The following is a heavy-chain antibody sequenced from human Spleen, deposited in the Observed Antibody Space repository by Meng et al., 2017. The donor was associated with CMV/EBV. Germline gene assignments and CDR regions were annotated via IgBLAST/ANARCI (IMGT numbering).Heavy chain of an antibody. J-gene: IGHJ6*02. CDR2: IRYDGSNK. Sequence: GESLKISCAASGFTFSSYGMHWVRQAPGKGMEWVAFIRYDGSNKYYADSVKGRFTISRDNSKNTLYLQMNSLRAEDTAVYYCAKTRTLFWSGYYPYYYGMDVWGQGTTVTVSS. V-gene: IGHV3-30*02. CDR1: GFTFSSYG. D-gene: IGHD3-3*01. CDR3: AKTRTLFWSGYYPYYYGMDV.